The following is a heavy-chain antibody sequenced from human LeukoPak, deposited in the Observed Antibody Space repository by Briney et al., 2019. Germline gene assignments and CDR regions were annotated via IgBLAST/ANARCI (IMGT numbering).Heavy chain of an antibody. J-gene: IGHJ5*02. Sequence: GGSLRLSCAASGFTFSSYWMSWVRQAPGKGLEWVANIKQDGSGKYYVDSVKGRFTISRDNAKNSLYLQMNSLRAEDTAVYYCARDLSVVRGAEYNWFDPWGQGTLVTVSS. V-gene: IGHV3-7*01. CDR3: ARDLSVVRGAEYNWFDP. CDR2: IKQDGSGK. D-gene: IGHD3-10*01. CDR1: GFTFSSYW.